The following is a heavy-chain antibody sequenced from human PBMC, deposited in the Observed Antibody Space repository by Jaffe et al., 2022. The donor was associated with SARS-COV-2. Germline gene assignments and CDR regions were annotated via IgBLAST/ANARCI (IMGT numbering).Heavy chain of an antibody. CDR3: ARAREKYITMRGAFDI. J-gene: IGHJ3*02. D-gene: IGHD3-22*01. CDR2: ISYDGSNK. Sequence: QVQLVESGGGVVQPGRSLRLSCAASGFTFSSYAMHWVRQAPGKGLEWVAVISYDGSNKYYADSVKGRFTISRDNSKNTLYLQMNSLRAEDTAVYYCARAREKYITMRGAFDIWGQGTMVTVSS. CDR1: GFTFSSYA. V-gene: IGHV3-30*04.